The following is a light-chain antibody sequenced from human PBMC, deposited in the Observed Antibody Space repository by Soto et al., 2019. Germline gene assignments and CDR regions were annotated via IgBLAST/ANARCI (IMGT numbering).Light chain of an antibody. CDR1: SSDVGRYSL. CDR3: CSYAGSNTWV. Sequence: QSVLTQPASVSGSPGQSITISCTGTSSDVGRYSLVSWYQQHPGKAPKLMISEDHKRPSGVSNRFFSSKSGNTASLTISELQTEDEADYYCCSYAGSNTWVFGTGTKVTVL. CDR2: EDH. V-gene: IGLV2-23*01. J-gene: IGLJ1*01.